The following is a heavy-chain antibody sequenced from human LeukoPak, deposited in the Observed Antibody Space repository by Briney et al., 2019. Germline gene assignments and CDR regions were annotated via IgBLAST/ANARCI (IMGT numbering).Heavy chain of an antibody. CDR1: GFTVSSNY. D-gene: IGHD5-12*01. CDR2: IYSGGSI. CDR3: AGDDSGYNVSQNDY. J-gene: IGHJ4*02. Sequence: PGGSLRLSCAASGFTVSSNYMSWVRQAPGKGLEWVSVIYSGGSIYYADSVKGRFTISRDNSKNTLYLQMNSLRAEDTAVYYCAGDDSGYNVSQNDYWGQGTLVTVSS. V-gene: IGHV3-66*02.